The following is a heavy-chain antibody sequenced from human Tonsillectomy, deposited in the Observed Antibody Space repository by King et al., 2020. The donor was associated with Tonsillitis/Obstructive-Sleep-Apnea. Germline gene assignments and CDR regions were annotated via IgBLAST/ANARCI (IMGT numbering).Heavy chain of an antibody. Sequence: VQLQQWGAGLLKPSETLSLTCAVYGGSFSGYYWSWIRQPPGKGLEWIGEINHSGSTNYNPSLKSRVTISVDTSKNQFSLKLSSVTAADTAVYHCAREGRDCSSTSCYFDYWGQGTLVTVSS. CDR2: INHSGST. J-gene: IGHJ4*02. CDR1: GGSFSGYY. CDR3: AREGRDCSSTSCYFDY. D-gene: IGHD2-2*01. V-gene: IGHV4-34*01.